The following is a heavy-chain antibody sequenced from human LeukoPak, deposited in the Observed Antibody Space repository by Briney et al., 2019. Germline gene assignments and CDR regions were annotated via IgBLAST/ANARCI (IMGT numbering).Heavy chain of an antibody. V-gene: IGHV4-34*01. CDR2: INHSGYT. D-gene: IGHD6-19*01. CDR3: TRAVAGHPD. J-gene: IGHJ4*02. CDR1: GVPFSNYY. Sequence: SETLSLTCAVSGVPFSNYYWSWVRQSPRQGLEWIGEINHSGYTNYNPSLKSRVTMSIDTSKNQFSLTLTSVTAADAGAYYCTRAVAGHPDWGQGTLVTVSS.